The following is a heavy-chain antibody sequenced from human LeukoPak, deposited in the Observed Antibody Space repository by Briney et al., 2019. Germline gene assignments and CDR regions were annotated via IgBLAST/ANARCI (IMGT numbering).Heavy chain of an antibody. CDR1: RYTFTGYY. Sequence: GASVKVSCKASRYTFTGYYMHWVRQAPGQGLEWMGWINPNSGGTNYAQKFQGRVTMTRDTSISTAYMKLSRLRSDDTAVYYCARDLSVGATTSDYWGQGTLVTVSS. V-gene: IGHV1-2*02. CDR3: ARDLSVGATTSDY. J-gene: IGHJ4*02. CDR2: INPNSGGT. D-gene: IGHD1-26*01.